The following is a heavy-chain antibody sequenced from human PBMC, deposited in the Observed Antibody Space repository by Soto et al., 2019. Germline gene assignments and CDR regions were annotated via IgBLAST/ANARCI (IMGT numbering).Heavy chain of an antibody. V-gene: IGHV3-21*01. CDR3: GASLISSADAFDI. D-gene: IGHD6-19*01. CDR1: GFTFSSYS. CDR2: ISSSSSYI. Sequence: EVQLVESGGGLVKPGGSLRLSCAASGFTFSSYSMNWVRQAPGKGLEWVSSISSSSSYIYYADSVKGRFTISRDNAKNSLYLQMNSLRAEDTAVYYCGASLISSADAFDIWGQGTMDTVSS. J-gene: IGHJ3*02.